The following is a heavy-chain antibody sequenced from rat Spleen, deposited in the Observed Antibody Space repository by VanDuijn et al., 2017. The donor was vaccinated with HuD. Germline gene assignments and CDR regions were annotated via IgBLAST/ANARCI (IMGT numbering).Heavy chain of an antibody. J-gene: IGHJ2*01. CDR1: GFTFSNYD. Sequence: EVQLVESGGGLVQPGRSLKLSCAASGFTFSNYDMAWVRQAPTKGLEWVASISPSGGSTYYRDSVKGRFTISRDNAKSSLYLQMDSLRSEDTATYYCARRYAGSDYFDYWGQGVMVTVSS. D-gene: IGHD5-1*01. V-gene: IGHV5-25*01. CDR3: ARRYAGSDYFDY. CDR2: ISPSGGST.